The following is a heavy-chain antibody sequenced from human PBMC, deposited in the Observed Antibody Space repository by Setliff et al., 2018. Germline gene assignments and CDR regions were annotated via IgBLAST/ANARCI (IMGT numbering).Heavy chain of an antibody. J-gene: IGHJ4*02. CDR3: ARDRTYYGSGTYTRWFDY. V-gene: IGHV4-59*11. CDR2: FFYSGDS. CDR1: GASINSHY. Sequence: ASETLSLTCTVSGASINSHYWSWIRQPPGKGLEWIGLFFYSGDSKSNPSLKSRVTMSVDTSKNQFSLQLSSVTAADTAVYYCARDRTYYGSGTYTRWFDYWGQGTLVTVSS. D-gene: IGHD3-10*01.